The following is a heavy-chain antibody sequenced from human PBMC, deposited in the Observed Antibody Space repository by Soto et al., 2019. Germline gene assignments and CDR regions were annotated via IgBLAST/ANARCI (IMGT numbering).Heavy chain of an antibody. CDR1: GGTFSSYA. CDR3: ARIGYSYGFDY. V-gene: IGHV1-69*01. Sequence: QVQLVQSGAEVKKPGSSVKVSCKASGGTFSSYAISWVRQAPGQGLGWMGGIIPIFGTANYAQKFQGRVTSPADESTGPAYMELSSMGAAETAVYYCARIGYSYGFDYWGQGTLVTVSS. J-gene: IGHJ4*02. D-gene: IGHD5-18*01. CDR2: IIPIFGTA.